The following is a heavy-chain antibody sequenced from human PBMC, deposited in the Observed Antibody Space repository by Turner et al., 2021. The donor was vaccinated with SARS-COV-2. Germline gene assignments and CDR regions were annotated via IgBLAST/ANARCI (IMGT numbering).Heavy chain of an antibody. V-gene: IGHV3-13*01. CDR1: GFPFRNYD. J-gene: IGHJ6*02. D-gene: IGHD2-15*01. CDR3: ARDLRYCSGSCYPSGMDV. Sequence: EVQLVESGGGLVQPGGSLRLSCAASGFPFRNYDMHWVRQATGKGLECVSGIGITGDTYYSGSVKGRFTISREKAKNSLSLQMNSLRAGDTAVYYCARDLRYCSGSCYPSGMDVWGQGTTVTVSS. CDR2: IGITGDT.